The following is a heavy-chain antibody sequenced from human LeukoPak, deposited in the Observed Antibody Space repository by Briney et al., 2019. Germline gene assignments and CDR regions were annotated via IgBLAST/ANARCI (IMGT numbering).Heavy chain of an antibody. CDR3: ARGYSSSWLGYFDY. Sequence: GGSLRLSCAASGFTFSSYGMHWVRQAPGKGLEWVAVVSSDGSIKYYADSGKGRFTISRDTSKNTVYLQMNSLGAEDTAFYYCARGYSSSWLGYFDYWGQGTLVTVSS. D-gene: IGHD6-13*01. CDR2: VSSDGSIK. CDR1: GFTFSSYG. V-gene: IGHV3-30*03. J-gene: IGHJ4*02.